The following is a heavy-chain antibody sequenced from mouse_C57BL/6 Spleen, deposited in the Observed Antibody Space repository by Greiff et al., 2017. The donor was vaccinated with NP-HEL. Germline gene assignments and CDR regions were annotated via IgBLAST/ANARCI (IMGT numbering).Heavy chain of an antibody. V-gene: IGHV1-50*01. Sequence: VQLQQSGAELVKPGASVKLSCKASGYTFTSYWMQWVKQRPGQGLEWIGEIDPSDSYTNYNQKFKGKATLTVDTSSSTAYMQLSSLTSEDSAVYYCARITTGVARDYWGQGTTLTVSS. D-gene: IGHD1-1*01. CDR1: GYTFTSYW. CDR3: ARITTGVARDY. CDR2: IDPSDSYT. J-gene: IGHJ2*01.